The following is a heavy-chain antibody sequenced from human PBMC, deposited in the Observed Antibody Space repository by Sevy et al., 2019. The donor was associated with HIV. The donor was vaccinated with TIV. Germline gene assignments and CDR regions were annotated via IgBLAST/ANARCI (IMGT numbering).Heavy chain of an antibody. D-gene: IGHD2-21*01. Sequence: GGSLRLSCAASGFTFNTYSLIWVRQTPGKGLEWFSSIGTAAGFIYYADSVKGRFTISRDNAKNSLYLQMNSLRDEDTAVYYCARCPGHYSIDYWGQGTLVTVSS. CDR3: ARCPGHYSIDY. V-gene: IGHV3-48*02. CDR1: GFTFNTYS. J-gene: IGHJ4*02. CDR2: IGTAAGFI.